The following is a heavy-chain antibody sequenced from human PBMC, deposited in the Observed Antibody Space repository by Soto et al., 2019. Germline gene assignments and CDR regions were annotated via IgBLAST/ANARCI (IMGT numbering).Heavy chain of an antibody. Sequence: PGGSLRLSCAASGFTVSSNYMSWVRQAPGKGLEWVSVIYSGGSTYYADSVKGRFTISRDNSKNTLYLQMNSLRAEDTAVYYCARDSILWFGDFKNGMDVWGQGTTVTVSS. V-gene: IGHV3-53*01. CDR1: GFTVSSNY. CDR3: ARDSILWFGDFKNGMDV. D-gene: IGHD3-10*01. J-gene: IGHJ6*02. CDR2: IYSGGST.